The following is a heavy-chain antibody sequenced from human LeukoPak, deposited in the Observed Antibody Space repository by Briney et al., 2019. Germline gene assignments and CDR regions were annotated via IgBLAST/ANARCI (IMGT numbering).Heavy chain of an antibody. V-gene: IGHV3-21*01. CDR2: ISCSSSDI. D-gene: IGHD1-1*01. CDR1: GFTFSSYG. CDR3: ARGGAGTNWYDPDY. J-gene: IGHJ4*02. Sequence: GGSLRLSCAASGFTFSSYGMNWVRQAPGKGLEWVSSISCSSSDIYYADSVKGRFTISRDNSKNSLYLQMNSLRAEDTAVYYCARGGAGTNWYDPDYWGQGMLVTVSS.